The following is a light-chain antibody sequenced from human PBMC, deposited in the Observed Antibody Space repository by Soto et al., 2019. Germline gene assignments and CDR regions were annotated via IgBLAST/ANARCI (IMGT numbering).Light chain of an antibody. CDR1: SSDVGGYNY. V-gene: IGLV2-11*01. CDR3: CSFSGSPYV. J-gene: IGLJ1*01. CDR2: DVT. Sequence: QSVLTRPRSVSGAAGQAVTISCTGTSSDVGGYNYVSWYQQHPGKAPKLMIYDVTKRPSGVPDRFSGSKSGNTASLTISGLQAEDEADYYCCSFSGSPYVFGSGTKVTVL.